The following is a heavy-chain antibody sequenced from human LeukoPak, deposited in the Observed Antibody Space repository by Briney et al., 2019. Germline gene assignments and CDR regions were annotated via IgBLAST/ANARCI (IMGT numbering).Heavy chain of an antibody. J-gene: IGHJ4*02. V-gene: IGHV3-33*01. D-gene: IGHD6-13*01. CDR3: ARDFKGHSSSFMD. CDR2: IWYYGSNK. Sequence: GGSLRLSCAASGFTFSSYDMHWVRQAPGKGLEWVAVIWYYGSNKYYADSVKGRFTISRDNSKNTMYLQMNSLRAEDTAVYYCARDFKGHSSSFMDWGQGTLVTVSS. CDR1: GFTFSSYD.